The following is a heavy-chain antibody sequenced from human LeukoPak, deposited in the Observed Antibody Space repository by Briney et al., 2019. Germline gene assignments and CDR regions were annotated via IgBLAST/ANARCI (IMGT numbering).Heavy chain of an antibody. CDR1: GGSISSSSYY. CDR3: ARGEEGLIDY. V-gene: IGHV4-39*07. CDR2: IYYSGST. Sequence: KASETLSLTCTVSGGSISSSSYYWDWIRQPPGKGLEWIGSIYYSGSTYYNSSLKSRVTISVDTSKNQFSLKLNSVTAADTAVYYCARGEEGLIDYWGQGTLVTVSS. D-gene: IGHD1-26*01. J-gene: IGHJ4*02.